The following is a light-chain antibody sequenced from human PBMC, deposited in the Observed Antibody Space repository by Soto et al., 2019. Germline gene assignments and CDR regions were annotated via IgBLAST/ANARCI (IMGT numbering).Light chain of an antibody. CDR2: EVT. CDR1: SNDVGIYNY. V-gene: IGLV2-14*01. Sequence: QSALTQPASVSGSPGQSITISCTGTSNDVGIYNYVSWYQQHPGKAPKLIIYEVTNRPSGVSDRFSGSKSDNTASLTISGLQAEDEADYYCQSYDNSLGGWIFGEGTKFTVL. J-gene: IGLJ3*02. CDR3: QSYDNSLGGWI.